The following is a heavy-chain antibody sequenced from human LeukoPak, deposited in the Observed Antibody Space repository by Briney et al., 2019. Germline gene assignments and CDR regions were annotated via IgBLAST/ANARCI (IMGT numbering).Heavy chain of an antibody. CDR3: ARDYYYYDSSGYSPGAFDF. CDR2: ISGSGGST. V-gene: IGHV3-23*01. J-gene: IGHJ3*01. D-gene: IGHD3-22*01. CDR1: GFTFSSYA. Sequence: GGSLRLSCAASGFTFSSYAMSWVRQAPGKGLEWVSAISGSGGSTYYADSVKGRFTISRDNAKNSLYLQMNSLRAEDTAVYYCARDYYYYDSSGYSPGAFDFWGQGTMVTVSS.